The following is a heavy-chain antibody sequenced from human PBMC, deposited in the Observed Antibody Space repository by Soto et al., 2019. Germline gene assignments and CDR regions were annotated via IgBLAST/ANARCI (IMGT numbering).Heavy chain of an antibody. Sequence: GGSLRLSCAASGFTFSNYGMHWVRQAPGKGMEWVAIIWHDGNNKYYADSVRGRFIISRDNSKNRLYLQMNSLRAEDTAVYYCASDLVGASDSYGLDVWGQGTPVTVSS. CDR2: IWHDGNNK. CDR3: ASDLVGASDSYGLDV. D-gene: IGHD1-26*01. CDR1: GFTFSNYG. V-gene: IGHV3-33*01. J-gene: IGHJ6*02.